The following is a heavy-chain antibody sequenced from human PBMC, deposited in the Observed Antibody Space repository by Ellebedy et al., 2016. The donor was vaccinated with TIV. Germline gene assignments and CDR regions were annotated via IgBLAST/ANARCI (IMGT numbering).Heavy chain of an antibody. CDR1: GTVIRRFY. D-gene: IGHD3-22*01. CDR3: ARLPGEDSRGYYFDH. Sequence: MPSETLSLTCSVSGTVIRRFYWSWIRQPPGKGLEWIGDIYSSQSTNYNPSLKSRVTISVDTSKNQFSLRLSSVTAADTAVYYCARLPGEDSRGYYFDHWGQGTLVIVSS. J-gene: IGHJ4*02. V-gene: IGHV4-4*08. CDR2: IYSSQST.